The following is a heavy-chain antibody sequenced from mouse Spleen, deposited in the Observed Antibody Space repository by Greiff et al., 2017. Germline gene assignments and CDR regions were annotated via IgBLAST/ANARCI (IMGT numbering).Heavy chain of an antibody. D-gene: IGHD2-14*01. CDR3: ARHRVHYRYDCDY. CDR2: ISGGGSYT. CDR1: GFTFSSYG. Sequence: EVKLVESGGGLVKPGGSLKLSCAASGFTFSSYGMSWVRQTPEKRLEWVATISGGGSYTYYPDSVKGRFTISRDNAKNNLYLQMSSLRSEDTALYYCARHRVHYRYDCDYWGQGTTLTVSS. V-gene: IGHV5-9-2*01. J-gene: IGHJ2*01.